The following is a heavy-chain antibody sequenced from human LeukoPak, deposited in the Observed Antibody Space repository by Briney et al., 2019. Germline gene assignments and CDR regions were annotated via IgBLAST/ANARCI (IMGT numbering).Heavy chain of an antibody. CDR3: ARLRRNSDRSDFFYYYDH. J-gene: IGHJ4*02. V-gene: IGHV3-21*01. Sequence: GGSLKLSCTASGFSINSYDMNWVRQAPGKGLEWVASVNTVSSYIYYADSMRGRFTISRDNAKNSLFLQMNSLRAEDTAVYYCARLRRNSDRSDFFYYYDHWGQGTLVTVSS. CDR1: GFSINSYD. CDR2: VNTVSSYI. D-gene: IGHD3-22*01.